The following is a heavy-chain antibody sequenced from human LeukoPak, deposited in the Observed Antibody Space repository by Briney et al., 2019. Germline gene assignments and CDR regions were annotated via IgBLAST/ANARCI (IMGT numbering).Heavy chain of an antibody. CDR3: ARAAIFNWFDP. J-gene: IGHJ5*02. Sequence: ASVKVSCKASGYTFTSYDINWVRQATGQGLEWMGWMNPDSGNTGYAQKFQGRVTMTRDTSTSTAYMELRSLRSDDTAVYYCARAAIFNWFDPWGQGTLVTVSS. CDR1: GYTFTSYD. CDR2: MNPDSGNT. D-gene: IGHD2-2*01. V-gene: IGHV1-8*01.